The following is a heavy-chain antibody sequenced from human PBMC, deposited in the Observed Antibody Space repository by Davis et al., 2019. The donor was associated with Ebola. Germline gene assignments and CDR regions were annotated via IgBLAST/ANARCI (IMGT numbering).Heavy chain of an antibody. D-gene: IGHD3-16*02. CDR2: IKQDGSEK. V-gene: IGHV3-7*01. Sequence: SLKISCAASGFTFSSYWMSWVRQDPGKGLEWAANIKQDGSEKYYVDSVKGRFTISRDNAKNSLYLQMNSLRAEDTAVYYCARTRADVSAYYFDYWGQGTLVTVSS. J-gene: IGHJ4*02. CDR3: ARTRADVSAYYFDY. CDR1: GFTFSSYW.